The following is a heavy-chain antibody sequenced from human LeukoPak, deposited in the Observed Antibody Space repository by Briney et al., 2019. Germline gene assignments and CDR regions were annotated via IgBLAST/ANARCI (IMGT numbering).Heavy chain of an antibody. CDR2: IYPGDSDT. CDR1: GYSFTSYW. V-gene: IGHV5-51*01. Sequence: KGGESLKISCKGSGYSFTSYWIGWVRQMPGKGLEWMGIIYPGDSDTRYSPSFQGQVTISADKSISTAYLQWSSLKASDTAMYYCARLSITIFGVVIRGIDYWGQGTLVTVSS. CDR3: ARLSITIFGVVIRGIDY. J-gene: IGHJ4*02. D-gene: IGHD3-3*01.